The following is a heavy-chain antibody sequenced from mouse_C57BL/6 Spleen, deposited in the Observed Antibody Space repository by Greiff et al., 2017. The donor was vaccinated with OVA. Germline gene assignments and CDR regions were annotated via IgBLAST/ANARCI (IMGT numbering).Heavy chain of an antibody. D-gene: IGHD4-1*01. V-gene: IGHV1-62-2*01. CDR3: ARHEGTGYAMDY. J-gene: IGHJ4*01. CDR1: GYTFPEYT. Sequence: QVQLQQSGAELVKPGASVKLSCKASGYTFPEYTIHWVKQRSGQGLEWVGWIYPGSGSIKYNEKFKDKATLTADKSSSTVYMELSRLTSEDSAVYFCARHEGTGYAMDYWGQGTSVTVSS. CDR2: IYPGSGSI.